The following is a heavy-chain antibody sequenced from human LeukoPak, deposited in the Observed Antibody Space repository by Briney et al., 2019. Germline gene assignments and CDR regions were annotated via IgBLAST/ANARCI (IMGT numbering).Heavy chain of an antibody. J-gene: IGHJ5*02. CDR3: ARASKTTVVIRSPARGPFDP. Sequence: PGGSLRLSCAASGFTFSSYSMNWVRQAPGKGLEWVSYISSSSSTIYYADSVKGRFTISRDNAKNSLYLQMNSLRAEDTAVYYCARASKTTVVIRSPARGPFDPWGQGTLVTVSS. V-gene: IGHV3-48*01. CDR2: ISSSSSTI. D-gene: IGHD4-17*01. CDR1: GFTFSSYS.